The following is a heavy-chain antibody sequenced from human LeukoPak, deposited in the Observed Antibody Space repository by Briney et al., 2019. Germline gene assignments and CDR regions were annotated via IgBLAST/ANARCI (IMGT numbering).Heavy chain of an antibody. Sequence: KTSETLSLTCTVSGGSISSSSYYWGWIRQPPGKGLEWIGSIYYSGSTYYNPSLKSRVTISVDTSKNQFSLKLSSVTAADTAAYYCASFDFWSGYLDYWGQGTLVTVSS. CDR1: GGSISSSSYY. J-gene: IGHJ4*02. V-gene: IGHV4-39*01. D-gene: IGHD3-3*01. CDR3: ASFDFWSGYLDY. CDR2: IYYSGST.